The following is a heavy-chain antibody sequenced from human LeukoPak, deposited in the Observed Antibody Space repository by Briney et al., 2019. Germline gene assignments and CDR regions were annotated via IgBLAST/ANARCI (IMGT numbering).Heavy chain of an antibody. V-gene: IGHV4-59*01. D-gene: IGHD6-19*01. CDR2: IYYSGST. CDR1: GGSISSYY. CDR3: ARDRGQQWLVIGPDAFDI. Sequence: SETLSLTCTVSGGSISSYYWSWIRQTPGKGLEWIGYIYYSGSTNYNPSLKSRVTISVDTSKNQFSLKLSSVTAADTAVYYCARDRGQQWLVIGPDAFDIWGQGTMVTVSS. J-gene: IGHJ3*02.